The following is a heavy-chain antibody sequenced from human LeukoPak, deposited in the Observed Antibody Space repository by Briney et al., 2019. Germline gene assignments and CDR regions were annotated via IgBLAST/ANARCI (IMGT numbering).Heavy chain of an antibody. V-gene: IGHV3-7*01. D-gene: IGHD6-13*01. CDR2: INQDGSKK. CDR3: AREYSSSWYMGYYYYMDV. CDR1: GFTFSSFG. J-gene: IGHJ6*03. Sequence: GGSLRLSCAASGFTFSSFGMSWVRQAPGKGLEWVANINQDGSKKDYVDSVKGRFTISRDNAKNSLYLQMNSLRAEDTAVYYCAREYSSSWYMGYYYYMDVWGKGTTVTVSS.